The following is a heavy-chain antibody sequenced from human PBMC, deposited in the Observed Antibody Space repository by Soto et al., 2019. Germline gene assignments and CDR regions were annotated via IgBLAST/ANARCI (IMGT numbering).Heavy chain of an antibody. V-gene: IGHV3-23*01. CDR3: AKGRASDCCGCTQDY. CDR2: VSGSGDST. J-gene: IGHJ4*02. CDR1: AFTFSSYA. D-gene: IGHD2-21*02. Sequence: EVQLLESGGGLAQPGGSLRLSCAASAFTFSSYAMSWVRQAPGKGLEWVSAVSGSGDSTYYADSVKGRFTISRDNSKNTLYMQLNNLRAEDTAVYYCAKGRASDCCGCTQDYWGQGTLVTVFS.